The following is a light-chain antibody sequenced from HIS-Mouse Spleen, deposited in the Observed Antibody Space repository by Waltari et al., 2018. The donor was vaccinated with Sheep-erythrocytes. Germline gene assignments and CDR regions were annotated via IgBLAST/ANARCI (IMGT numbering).Light chain of an antibody. V-gene: IGLV2-23*01. CDR1: SSDVGRYNL. Sequence: QSALTQPASVSGSPGQSIPISCTATSSDVGRYNLVSLYQQHPGKAPKLMIYEGSKRPSGVSNRFSGSKSGNTASLTISGLQAEDEADYYCCSYAGSSTLVFGGGTKLTVL. CDR2: EGS. J-gene: IGLJ2*01. CDR3: CSYAGSSTLV.